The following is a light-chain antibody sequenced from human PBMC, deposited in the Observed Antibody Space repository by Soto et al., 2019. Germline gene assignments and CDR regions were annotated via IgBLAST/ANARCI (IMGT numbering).Light chain of an antibody. CDR2: GVS. CDR3: CSYTSLSSVV. V-gene: IGLV2-14*01. CDR1: SSDVGGYNH. J-gene: IGLJ2*01. Sequence: QSALTQPASVSGSPGQSITLSCTGTSSDVGGYNHVSWYQHPPGRAPKLILFGVSDRPSGVSHGFSGSKSGNTASLTISGLQAEDEADYYCCSYTSLSSVVFGGGTKLTV.